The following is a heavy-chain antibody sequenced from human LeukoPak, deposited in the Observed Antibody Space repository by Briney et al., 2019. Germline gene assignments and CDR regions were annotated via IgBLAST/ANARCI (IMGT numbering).Heavy chain of an antibody. Sequence: SETLSLTCAVSGGSISSNNWWGWVRQPPGKGLEWIVEIYHSGSPNYNPSLKSRVTISVDKSRNHFSLNLSSVTAADAAVYYCARVNINNWHSCDYWGQGTLVTVSS. CDR1: GGSISSNNW. CDR3: ARVNINNWHSCDY. J-gene: IGHJ4*02. D-gene: IGHD1-1*01. V-gene: IGHV4-4*02. CDR2: IYHSGSP.